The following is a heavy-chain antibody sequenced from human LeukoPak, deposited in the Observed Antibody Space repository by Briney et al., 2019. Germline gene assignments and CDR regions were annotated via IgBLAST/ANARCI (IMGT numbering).Heavy chain of an antibody. CDR1: GFIFSDYA. D-gene: IGHD1-14*01. CDR2: IQSNGNEK. J-gene: IGHJ4*02. CDR3: ARGFTGWPQGPCHFDY. V-gene: IGHV3-30*02. Sequence: GGSLRLSCAVSGFIFSDYAMSWVRQAPGKGLEWVAAIQSNGNEKYSTDFVKGRFTISKAHSKNTLYLQMNALGPEDTAVFCCARGFTGWPQGPCHFDYWGQGILITVSS.